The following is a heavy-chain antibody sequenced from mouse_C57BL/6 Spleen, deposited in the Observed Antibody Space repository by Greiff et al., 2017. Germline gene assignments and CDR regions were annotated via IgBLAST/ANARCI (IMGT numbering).Heavy chain of an antibody. D-gene: IGHD2-10*02. CDR2: IDPETGGT. CDR1: GYTFTDYE. Sequence: QVHVKQSGAELVRPGASVTLSCKASGYTFTDYEMHWVKQTPVHGLEWIGAIDPETGGTAYNQKFKGKAILTADKSSSTAYMELRSLTSEDSAVYYCTSPSNLYYFDYWGQGTTLTVSS. J-gene: IGHJ2*01. V-gene: IGHV1-15*01. CDR3: TSPSNLYYFDY.